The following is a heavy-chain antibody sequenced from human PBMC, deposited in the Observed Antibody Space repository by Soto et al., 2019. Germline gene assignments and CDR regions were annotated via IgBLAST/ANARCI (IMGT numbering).Heavy chain of an antibody. CDR1: GGAFSSYA. Sequence: SVKVSFKACGGAFSSYAISLVRQAPGQGLEWTGGIIPIFGTANYAQKFQGRVTITADESTSTAYMELSSLRSEDTAVYYCASRITILGVVIPSYYYYGMDVWGQGTTVTVSS. CDR2: IIPIFGTA. J-gene: IGHJ6*02. V-gene: IGHV1-69*13. CDR3: ASRITILGVVIPSYYYYGMDV. D-gene: IGHD3-3*01.